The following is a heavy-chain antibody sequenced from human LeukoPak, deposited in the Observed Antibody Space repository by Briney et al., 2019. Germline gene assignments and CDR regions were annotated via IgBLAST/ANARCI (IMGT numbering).Heavy chain of an antibody. CDR2: INHSGST. CDR3: ARGGYCSRTSCYGEGFDP. Sequence: SSETLSLTCAVYGGSFSGYYWSWIRQPPGKGLEWIGEINHSGSTNYNPSLKSRVAISVDTSKNQFSLKLSSVSAADTAVYYCARGGYCSRTSCYGEGFDPWGQGTLVTVSS. D-gene: IGHD2-2*01. CDR1: GGSFSGYY. J-gene: IGHJ5*02. V-gene: IGHV4-34*01.